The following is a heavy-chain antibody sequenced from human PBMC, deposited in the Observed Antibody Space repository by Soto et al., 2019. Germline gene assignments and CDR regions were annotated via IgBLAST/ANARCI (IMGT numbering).Heavy chain of an antibody. CDR1: AAPPSPYY. CDR3: ARVKSLGWSSYYFDY. Sequence: SETLSVTYTGSAAPPSPYYQRFFRLPPGKGLEWIGYIYYSGSTNYNPSLKSRVTISVDTPKNQFSLKLSSVTAADTAVYYCARVKSLGWSSYYFDYWGQGTLVTVS. CDR2: IYYSGST. V-gene: IGHV4-59*08. J-gene: IGHJ4*02. D-gene: IGHD3-3*01.